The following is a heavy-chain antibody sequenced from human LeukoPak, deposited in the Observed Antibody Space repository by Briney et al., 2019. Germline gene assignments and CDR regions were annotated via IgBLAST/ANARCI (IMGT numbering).Heavy chain of an antibody. J-gene: IGHJ5*02. D-gene: IGHD6-19*01. CDR3: ARDVGFNNGWPA. CDR1: GFSFKTYE. V-gene: IGHV3-48*03. CDR2: ISVGGSDE. Sequence: EGPLRLSCVASGFSFKTYEMNWVRQAPGKGLEWISYISVGGSDEDYADSVKGRFSISRDNAKNSVFLQMNSLRVEDTAVYYCARDVGFNNGWPAWGQGTLVTVSS.